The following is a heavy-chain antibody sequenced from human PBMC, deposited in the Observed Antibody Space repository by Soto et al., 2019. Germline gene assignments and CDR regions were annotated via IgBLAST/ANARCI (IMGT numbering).Heavy chain of an antibody. D-gene: IGHD6-13*01. CDR2: IIPVFGTP. V-gene: IGHV1-69*06. Sequence: QVQLEQAGSEVQKSGASVKVSGKASGYSFSSHAITWVRQAPGQGLEWMGGIIPVFGTPTYAQKFQGRLTIYPDKCTNTSSLELSRLRSENSAGYYCARGGALSTSWYWGDGLDSWGQGTQVTFSS. J-gene: IGHJ4*02. CDR1: GYSFSSHA. CDR3: ARGGALSTSWYWGDGLDS.